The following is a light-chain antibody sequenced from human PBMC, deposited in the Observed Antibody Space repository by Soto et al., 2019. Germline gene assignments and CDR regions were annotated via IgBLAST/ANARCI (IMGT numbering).Light chain of an antibody. Sequence: QSVLTQPPSVSGAPGQRVTISCTGSSSNIGAGYDVHWYQQLPGTAPKLLIYGNSNRPSGVPDRFSGSKSGTSASLAITGLQPEDEADYYCQSYDSSLSRVFGGGTKLPVL. CDR3: QSYDSSLSRV. J-gene: IGLJ2*01. CDR2: GNS. V-gene: IGLV1-40*01. CDR1: SSNIGAGYD.